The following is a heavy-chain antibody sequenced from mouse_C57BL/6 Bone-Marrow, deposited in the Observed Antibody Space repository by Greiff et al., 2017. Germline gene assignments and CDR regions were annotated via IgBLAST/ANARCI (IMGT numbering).Heavy chain of an antibody. CDR1: GYTFTSYW. Sequence: QVQLQQPGAELVRPGTSVKLSCKASGYTFTSYWMHWVKQRPGQGLEWIGVIDPSDSYTNYNQKFKGKATLTVDTSSSTAYMQLSSLTSEDSAVYYCAITYYSNSRFAYWGQGTLVTVSA. J-gene: IGHJ3*01. D-gene: IGHD2-5*01. CDR3: AITYYSNSRFAY. V-gene: IGHV1-59*01. CDR2: IDPSDSYT.